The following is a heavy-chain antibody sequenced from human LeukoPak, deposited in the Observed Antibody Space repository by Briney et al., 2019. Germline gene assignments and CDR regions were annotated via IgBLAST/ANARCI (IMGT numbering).Heavy chain of an antibody. D-gene: IGHD3-10*01. CDR2: INPNSGGT. CDR1: GYTFTGYY. Sequence: GASVKVSCKASGYTFTGYYMHWVRRAPGQGLEWMGWINPNSGGTNYAQKFQGRATMTRDTSISTAYMELSRLGSDDTAVYYCARITMVRGVISWFDPWGQGTLVTVSS. CDR3: ARITMVRGVISWFDP. V-gene: IGHV1-2*02. J-gene: IGHJ5*02.